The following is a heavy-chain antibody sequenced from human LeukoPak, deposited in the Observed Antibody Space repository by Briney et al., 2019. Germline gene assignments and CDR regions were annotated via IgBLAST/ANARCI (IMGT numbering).Heavy chain of an antibody. D-gene: IGHD2-2*01. CDR3: ARDRYCSSTSCYAAGWFDP. J-gene: IGHJ5*02. V-gene: IGHV1-2*06. CDR1: GYTFTGYY. Sequence: ASVKVSCKASGYTFTGYYMHWVRQAPGQGLEWMGRINPNSGGTNYAQKFQGRVTTTRDTSISTAYMELSRLRSDDTAVYYCARDRYCSSTSCYAAGWFDPWGQGTLVTASS. CDR2: INPNSGGT.